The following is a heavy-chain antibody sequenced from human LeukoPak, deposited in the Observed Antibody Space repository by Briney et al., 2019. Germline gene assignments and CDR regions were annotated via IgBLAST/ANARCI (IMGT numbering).Heavy chain of an antibody. Sequence: SETLSLTCTVSGGSISSGSYYWSWIRQPAGKGLEWIGRIYTSGSTNYNPSLKSRVTISVDTSKNQFSLKLSSVTAADTAVYYCARRRTHYYGSGSYYELPGAYYYYYYMDVWGKGTTVTISS. CDR3: ARRRTHYYGSGSYYELPGAYYYYYYMDV. CDR2: IYTSGST. V-gene: IGHV4-61*02. J-gene: IGHJ6*03. CDR1: GGSISSGSYY. D-gene: IGHD3-10*01.